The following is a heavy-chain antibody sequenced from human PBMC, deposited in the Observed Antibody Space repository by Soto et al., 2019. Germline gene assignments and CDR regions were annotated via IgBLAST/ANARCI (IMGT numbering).Heavy chain of an antibody. Sequence: ASVKVSCKTSGGTFSTFGISWVRQAPGQGLEWMGGIIPFFGTAEYSQKFEDRITITADESTNTVYMDLRSLTSEDTAIYYCARTAPMDAGDKYYYDFWGQGALGTVSS. D-gene: IGHD3-16*01. V-gene: IGHV1-69*13. J-gene: IGHJ4*02. CDR2: IIPFFGTA. CDR1: GGTFSTFG. CDR3: ARTAPMDAGDKYYYDF.